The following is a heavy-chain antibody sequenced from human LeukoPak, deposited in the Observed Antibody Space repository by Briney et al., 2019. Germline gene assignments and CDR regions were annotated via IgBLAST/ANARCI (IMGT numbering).Heavy chain of an antibody. V-gene: IGHV3-48*03. Sequence: GGSLRLSCAASGFTFSTYEMDWVRQAPGKGLEWVSYISSSGGTIYYADSVKGRFTISRDNAKNSLYLQMNSLRVEDTALYYCASGAQSDYWGQGTLVTVSS. CDR1: GFTFSTYE. CDR2: ISSSGGTI. CDR3: ASGAQSDY. D-gene: IGHD1-26*01. J-gene: IGHJ4*02.